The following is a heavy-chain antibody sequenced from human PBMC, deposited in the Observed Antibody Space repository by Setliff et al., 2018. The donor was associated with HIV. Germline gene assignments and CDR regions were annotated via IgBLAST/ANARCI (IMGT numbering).Heavy chain of an antibody. CDR3: ARDRGYFDFWSGYYTDDAFDI. D-gene: IGHD3-3*01. V-gene: IGHV3-74*01. J-gene: IGHJ3*02. Sequence: PGGSLRLSCAASGFTFTDYWMHWVRQVPGKGLVWVSRVNSDGSTTSYADSVEGRFTISRDNAKNTVHLQMNSLRVEDTAVYYCARDRGYFDFWSGYYTDDAFDIWGQGTMVTVSS. CDR1: GFTFTDYW. CDR2: VNSDGSTT.